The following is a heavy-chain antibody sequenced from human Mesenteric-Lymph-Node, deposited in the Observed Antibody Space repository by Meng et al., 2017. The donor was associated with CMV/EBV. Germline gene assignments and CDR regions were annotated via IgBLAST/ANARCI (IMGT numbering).Heavy chain of an antibody. D-gene: IGHD3-9*01. CDR1: GGSFSGYF. J-gene: IGHJ4*02. CDR3: ARGSSYDILTGYFDY. Sequence: GAGLCKPSANRSVTWAIYGGSFSGYFWNLIRQSPEKGLEWIGEINHSGSTTYNPSFTSRIIISVDTSTNQISLNMSSVTAADTAVYYCARGSSYDILTGYFDYWGQGALVTVSS. V-gene: IGHV4-34*01. CDR2: INHSGST.